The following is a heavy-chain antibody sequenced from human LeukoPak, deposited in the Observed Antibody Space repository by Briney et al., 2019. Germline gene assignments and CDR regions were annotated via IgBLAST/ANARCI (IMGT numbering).Heavy chain of an antibody. CDR3: ARGGGYSYGYFDY. CDR2: IYHSGST. Sequence: SQTLSLTCGVSGGSISSGGYSWSWIRQPPGKGLEWIGYIYHSGSTYYNPSLKSRVTISVDRSKNQFSLKLSSVTAADTAVYYCARGGGYSYGYFDYWGQGTLVTVSS. V-gene: IGHV4-30-2*01. J-gene: IGHJ4*02. D-gene: IGHD5-18*01. CDR1: GGSISSGGYS.